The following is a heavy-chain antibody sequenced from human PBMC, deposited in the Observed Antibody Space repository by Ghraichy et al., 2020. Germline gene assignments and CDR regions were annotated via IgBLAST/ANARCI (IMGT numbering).Heavy chain of an antibody. J-gene: IGHJ5*02. CDR2: IRAGGNN. D-gene: IGHD6-6*01. CDR3: ARVPAAARNGLFVWFDL. Sequence: SETLSLTCTVSGDSMSSDFWSWVRQPPGKGLEWIAYIRAGGNNYYNPSLKSRVLISLDTSKNQFSLRVSSATVADTAIYYCARVPAAARNGLFVWFDLWGQGTLVTVSS. CDR1: GDSMSSDF. V-gene: IGHV4-4*08.